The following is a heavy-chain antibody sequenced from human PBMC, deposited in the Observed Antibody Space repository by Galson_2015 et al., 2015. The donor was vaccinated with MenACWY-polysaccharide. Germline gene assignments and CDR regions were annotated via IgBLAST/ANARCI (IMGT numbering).Heavy chain of an antibody. V-gene: IGHV3-7*03. CDR2: INKDGSEK. D-gene: IGHD3-10*01. CDR1: GFTFSSYW. J-gene: IGHJ3*02. CDR3: AKYGSGSRTAFEI. Sequence: SLRLSCAASGFTFSSYWMSWVRQAPGKGVEWVANINKDGSEKYYVDSVKGRFTISRDNARNSLYLQMNSLRAEDTAVYYCAKYGSGSRTAFEIWGQGTMVTVSS.